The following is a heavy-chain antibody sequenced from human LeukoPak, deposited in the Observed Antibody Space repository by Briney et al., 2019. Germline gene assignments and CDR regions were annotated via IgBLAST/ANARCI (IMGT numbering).Heavy chain of an antibody. CDR1: GFSFSNCS. D-gene: IGHD4-23*01. CDR3: AGDYEGNLAFDI. V-gene: IGHV3-21*01. J-gene: IGHJ3*02. CDR2: ISSSSTYI. Sequence: MPGGSLRLSCAASGFSFSNCSMNWVCHAPGKGLEWVSSISSSSTYIYYADSLEGRFTISRDNVRNSLYLQMNSLRAEDTAVYYCAGDYEGNLAFDIWGQGTMVTVSS.